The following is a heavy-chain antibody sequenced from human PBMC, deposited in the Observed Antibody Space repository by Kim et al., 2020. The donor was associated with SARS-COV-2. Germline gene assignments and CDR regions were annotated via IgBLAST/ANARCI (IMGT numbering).Heavy chain of an antibody. CDR2: IKQDGSEK. Sequence: GGSLRLSCAASGFTFSSYWMSWVRQAPGKGLEWVANIKQDGSEKYYVDSVKGRFTISRDNAKNSLYLQMNSLRAEDTAVYYCARDTSNYDFWSGYYSYGMDVWGQGTTVTVSS. CDR1: GFTFSSYW. V-gene: IGHV3-7*03. D-gene: IGHD3-3*01. CDR3: ARDTSNYDFWSGYYSYGMDV. J-gene: IGHJ6*02.